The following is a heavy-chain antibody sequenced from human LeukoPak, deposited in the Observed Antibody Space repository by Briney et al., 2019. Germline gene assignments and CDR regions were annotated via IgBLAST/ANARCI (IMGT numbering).Heavy chain of an antibody. V-gene: IGHV4-61*01. CDR3: ARQNYRDYYGMDV. CDR2: IYYSGST. D-gene: IGHD5-24*01. J-gene: IGHJ6*02. CDR1: GGSISSGSYY. Sequence: SETLSLTCTVSGGSISSGSYYWSWIRQPPGKGLEWIGYIYYSGSTNYNPSLKSRVTISVDTSKNQFSLKLSSVTAADTAVYYCARQNYRDYYGMDVWGQGTTVTVSS.